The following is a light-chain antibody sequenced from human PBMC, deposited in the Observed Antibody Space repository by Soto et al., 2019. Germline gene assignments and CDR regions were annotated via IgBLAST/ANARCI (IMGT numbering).Light chain of an antibody. V-gene: IGLV2-14*01. CDR1: SSDVGGYNY. Sequence: QSALTQPASVSGSPGQSITISCTGTSSDVGGYNYVSWYQQHPDKAPKLMIFEVTNRPSGVSDRFSGPKSGNTASLTISGLQAEDEADYYCSSYTSTSALVFGTGTKVTVL. J-gene: IGLJ1*01. CDR2: EVT. CDR3: SSYTSTSALV.